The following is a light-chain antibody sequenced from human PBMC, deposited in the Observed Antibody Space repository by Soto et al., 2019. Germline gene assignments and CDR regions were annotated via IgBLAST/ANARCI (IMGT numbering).Light chain of an antibody. CDR2: AAS. V-gene: IGKV1-9*01. CDR1: LGINRF. J-gene: IGKJ4*01. CDR3: QQLESYPST. Sequence: IQLTQSPSSLSASVGDRLTLTCRASLGINRFLAWYKQKPGKAPKLLIYAASTLQSGVPSRFAGSGSGTDFTLTINSLQPEDFATYYCQQLESYPSTFGGGTKVDI.